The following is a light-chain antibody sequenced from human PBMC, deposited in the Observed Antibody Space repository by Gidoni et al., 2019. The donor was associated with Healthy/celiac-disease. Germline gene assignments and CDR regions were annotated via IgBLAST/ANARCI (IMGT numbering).Light chain of an antibody. CDR2: GAS. CDR1: QSVSSN. V-gene: IGKV3-15*01. CDR3: QQYNNWPPIT. J-gene: IGKJ5*01. Sequence: ELVLTQPPATLSVSPGERATLSCRASQSVSSNLSWYQQKPGQAPRLLIYGASTRATGIPARFSGSGSGTEFTLTISSLQSEDFAVYYCQQYNNWPPITFGQGTRLEIK.